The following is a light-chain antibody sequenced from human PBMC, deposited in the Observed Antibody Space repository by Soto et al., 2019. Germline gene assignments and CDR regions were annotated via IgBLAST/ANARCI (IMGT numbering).Light chain of an antibody. V-gene: IGLV2-8*01. CDR1: RNDIGAYEF. CDR2: GVV. J-gene: IGLJ1*01. CDR3: KSYAGSNTYV. Sequence: QSALTQPPSASGSPGQPVTISCTGTRNDIGAYEFVSWYQHHPGKAPKLIIYGVVQRPSGVPDRFSGSKSGNTASLTVSGLQAADEADYYCKSYAGSNTYVFGTGTKVTVL.